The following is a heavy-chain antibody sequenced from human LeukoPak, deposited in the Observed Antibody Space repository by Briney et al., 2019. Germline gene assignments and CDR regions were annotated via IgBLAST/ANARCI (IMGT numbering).Heavy chain of an antibody. Sequence: GGSLRLSCAASGFTFSSYGMHWVRQAPGKGLEWVAVIWYDGSNKYYADSVKGRFAISRDNSKNTLYLQMNSLRAEDTAVYYCAREHRSSGWYQYFDYWGQGTLVTVSS. CDR3: AREHRSSGWYQYFDY. CDR2: IWYDGSNK. CDR1: GFTFSSYG. D-gene: IGHD6-19*01. J-gene: IGHJ4*02. V-gene: IGHV3-33*01.